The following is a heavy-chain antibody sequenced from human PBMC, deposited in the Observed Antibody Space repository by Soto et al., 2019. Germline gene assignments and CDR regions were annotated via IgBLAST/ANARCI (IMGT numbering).Heavy chain of an antibody. CDR2: MNPNSGNT. CDR1: GYTFTSYD. J-gene: IGHJ4*02. D-gene: IGHD3-3*01. Sequence: QVQLVQSGAEVKKPGASVKVSCKASGYTFTSYDINWVRQATGQGLEWMGWMNPNSGNTGYAQKFQDRVTMTRNTSISTAYMELGSLRSEDTAVYYCARGLTSTTNYDFWSLPTPGYWGQGTLVTVSS. V-gene: IGHV1-8*01. CDR3: ARGLTSTTNYDFWSLPTPGY.